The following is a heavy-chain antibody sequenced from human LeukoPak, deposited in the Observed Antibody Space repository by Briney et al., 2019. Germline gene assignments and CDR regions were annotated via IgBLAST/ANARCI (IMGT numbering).Heavy chain of an antibody. CDR1: GFTFSSYS. CDR3: ARAMYCSSTSCYQDY. J-gene: IGHJ4*02. V-gene: IGHV3-21*01. CDR2: ISSSSSYI. D-gene: IGHD2-2*01. Sequence: PGGSLRLSCAASGFTFSSYSMNWVRQAPGKGLEWVSSISSSSSYIYYADSVKGRFTISRDNSKNTLYLQMNSLRAEDTAVYYCARAMYCSSTSCYQDYWGQGTLVTVSS.